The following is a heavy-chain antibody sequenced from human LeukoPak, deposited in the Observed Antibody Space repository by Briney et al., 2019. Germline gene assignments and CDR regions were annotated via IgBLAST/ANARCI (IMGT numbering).Heavy chain of an antibody. Sequence: PGGSLRLSCAASGFTFSSDAMHWVRQAPGKGLEYVSAISSNGGSTYYANSVKGRFTISRDNSKNTLYLQMGSLRAEDMAVYYCARDPGTSGLILRWLDYWGQGTLVTVSS. V-gene: IGHV3-64*01. J-gene: IGHJ4*02. D-gene: IGHD2-21*01. CDR1: GFTFSSDA. CDR2: ISSNGGST. CDR3: ARDPGTSGLILRWLDY.